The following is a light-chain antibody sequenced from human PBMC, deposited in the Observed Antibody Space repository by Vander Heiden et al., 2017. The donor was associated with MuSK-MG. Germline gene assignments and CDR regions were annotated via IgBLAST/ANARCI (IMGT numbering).Light chain of an antibody. CDR2: DAS. CDR3: QSSSYT. CDR1: QSVSGRY. Sequence: EIVLTQSPGTLSLSPGERVTLSCKASQSVSGRYLAWYQQRPGQAPRLLIHDASTRATGVPDRFSGSGSGTDFTLTISRLEPEDFAVYYCQSSSYTFGQGTKLEIK. V-gene: IGKV3-20*01. J-gene: IGKJ2*01.